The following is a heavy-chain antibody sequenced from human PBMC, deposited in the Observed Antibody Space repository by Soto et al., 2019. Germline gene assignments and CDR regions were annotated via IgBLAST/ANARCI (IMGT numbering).Heavy chain of an antibody. CDR1: GFTFSSYX. J-gene: IGHJ4*02. Sequence: EVQLLESGGGLVQPGGSLRLSCAASGFTFSSYXXXXXXXXXXXXXXWVTPISGSAGSTYYADSVKGRFTISRDNXXXXXXXXXXXXXXXXXXXXXXXXXXXXXXXXXFDYWGQGTLVTVSS. V-gene: IGHV3-23*01. CDR2: ISGSAGST. CDR3: XXXXXXXXXXXFDY.